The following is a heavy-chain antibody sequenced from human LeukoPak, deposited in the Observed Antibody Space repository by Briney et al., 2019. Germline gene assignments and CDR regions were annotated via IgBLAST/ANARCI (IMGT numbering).Heavy chain of an antibody. CDR2: IYTSGST. Sequence: KPSQTLSLTCTVSGASISRYYWSWIRQPARKGLEWIGRIYTSGSTSYNPSLKSRITMSLDTSKNQFSLKLSSVTAADTAVYYCARDLVYYFGYWGQGTLVTVSS. CDR3: ARDLVYYFGY. V-gene: IGHV4-4*07. J-gene: IGHJ4*02. CDR1: GASISRYY.